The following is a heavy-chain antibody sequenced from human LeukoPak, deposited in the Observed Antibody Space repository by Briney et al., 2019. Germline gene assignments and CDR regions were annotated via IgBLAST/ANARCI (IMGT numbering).Heavy chain of an antibody. J-gene: IGHJ1*01. Sequence: GTSLRLSCAPSGFTFRNYGMHWVRQAPGKGLEWVSGLWYDGRNKAYADSVKGRFTISRDNSENMLYLQMNSLRAEDTAVYYCARDGNQYDSSGYYPRENFQHWGQGTLVTVSS. CDR3: ARDGNQYDSSGYYPRENFQH. D-gene: IGHD3-22*01. CDR2: LWYDGRNK. CDR1: GFTFRNYG. V-gene: IGHV3-33*01.